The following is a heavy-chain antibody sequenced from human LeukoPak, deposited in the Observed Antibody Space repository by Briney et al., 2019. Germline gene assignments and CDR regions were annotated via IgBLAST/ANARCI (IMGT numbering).Heavy chain of an antibody. CDR1: GFTFTSSA. J-gene: IGHJ6*02. CDR2: ILVGSGNT. D-gene: IGHD1-1*01. CDR3: AAGVGWNDVDYYYYYGMDV. Sequence: ASVKVSCKASGFTFTSSAMQWVRQARGQRLEWIGWILVGSGNTNYAQKFQERVTITRDMSTSTAYMELSSLRSEDTAVYYCAAGVGWNDVDYYYYYGMDVWGQGTTVTVSS. V-gene: IGHV1-58*02.